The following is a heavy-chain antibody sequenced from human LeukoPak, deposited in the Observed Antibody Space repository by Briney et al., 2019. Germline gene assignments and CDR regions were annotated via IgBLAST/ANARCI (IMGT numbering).Heavy chain of an antibody. CDR1: GYTFTSYD. CDR3: ARGPGGWFGELFLSDFDY. Sequence: GASVKVSCKASGYTFTSYDINWVRQATGQGLEWMGWMNPNSGNTGYAQKVQGRVTMTRNTSISTAYTELSSLRSEATAVYYCARGPGGWFGELFLSDFDYWGQGTLVTVSS. CDR2: MNPNSGNT. D-gene: IGHD3-10*01. J-gene: IGHJ4*02. V-gene: IGHV1-8*01.